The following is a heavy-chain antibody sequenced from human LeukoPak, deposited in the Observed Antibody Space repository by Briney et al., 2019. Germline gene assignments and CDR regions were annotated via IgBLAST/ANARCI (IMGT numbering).Heavy chain of an antibody. J-gene: IGHJ6*03. V-gene: IGHV1-46*01. Sequence: ASVKVSCKASGYTFTSYYMQWVRQAPGQGLEWMGLINPSGGRTTYAQKFQGRVTLTRDMSTSTVYMELSSLRSEDTAVYYCARGGDIHLWINYYYYMDVWGKGTTVTVSS. D-gene: IGHD5-18*01. CDR1: GYTFTSYY. CDR2: INPSGGRT. CDR3: ARGGDIHLWINYYYYMDV.